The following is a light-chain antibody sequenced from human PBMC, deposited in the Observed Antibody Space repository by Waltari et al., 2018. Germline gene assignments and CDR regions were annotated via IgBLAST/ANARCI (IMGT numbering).Light chain of an antibody. V-gene: IGLV3-1*01. J-gene: IGLJ1*01. CDR1: HLGDKS. CDR2: LDT. CDR3: QAWDSSTYV. Sequence: SYELTQPPSVSVSPGQTASLTCSGDHLGDKSACWYQQKPGHSPVLVIYLDTKRPSAIPERFSGSKSGNTATLTISGTQTMDEADYYCQAWDSSTYVFGTGTKVTVL.